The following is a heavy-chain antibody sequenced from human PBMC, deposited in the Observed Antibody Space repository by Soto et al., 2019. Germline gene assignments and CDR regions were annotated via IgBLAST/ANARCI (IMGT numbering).Heavy chain of an antibody. CDR2: ISGSGGST. V-gene: IGHV3-23*01. CDR3: TTRGGSYRPAWDYYYYGMDV. Sequence: GGSLRLSCAASGFTFSSYAMSWVRQAPGKGLEWVSAISGSGGSTYYADSVKGRFTISRDNSKNTLYLQMNSPRAEDTAVYYCTTRGGSYRPAWDYYYYGMDVWGQGTTVTVSS. CDR1: GFTFSSYA. D-gene: IGHD1-26*01. J-gene: IGHJ6*02.